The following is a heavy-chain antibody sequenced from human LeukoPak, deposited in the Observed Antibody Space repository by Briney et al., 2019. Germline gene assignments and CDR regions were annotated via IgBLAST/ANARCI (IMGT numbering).Heavy chain of an antibody. CDR1: GFTFSSYA. J-gene: IGHJ4*02. V-gene: IGHV3-23*01. D-gene: IGHD1-14*01. Sequence: GGSLRLSCAASGFTFSSYAMSWVRQARGKGLEWVSVISGNGGSTYYADSVKGRFTISRDNSKNTLYLQMNSLRGEDTAVYYCAKADSARGVTLKTTIDYWGQGTLVSVSS. CDR2: ISGNGGST. CDR3: AKADSARGVTLKTTIDY.